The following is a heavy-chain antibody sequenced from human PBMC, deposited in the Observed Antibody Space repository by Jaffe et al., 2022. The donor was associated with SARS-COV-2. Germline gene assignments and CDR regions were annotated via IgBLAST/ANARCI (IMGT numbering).Heavy chain of an antibody. CDR3: AREYNSCFDC. J-gene: IGHJ4*02. V-gene: IGHV4-31*03. CDR2: IYYDGST. Sequence: QVQLQESGPGLVMPSQTLSLTCTVSRGSISSGGYSWSWIRQHPGKGLEWLGYIYYDGSTYSNPSLKSRVTISVDTSKNQFSLKLSSVTAADTAVYYCAREYNSCFDCWGQGTLVTVSS. CDR1: RGSISSGGYS. D-gene: IGHD6-6*01.